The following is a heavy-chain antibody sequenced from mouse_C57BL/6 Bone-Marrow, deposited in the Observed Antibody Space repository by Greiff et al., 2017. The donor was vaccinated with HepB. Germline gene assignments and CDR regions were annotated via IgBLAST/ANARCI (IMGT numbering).Heavy chain of an antibody. CDR2: NDPSDSYT. CDR1: GYTFTSYW. Sequence: QVQLQQPGAELVKPGASVKLSCKASGYTFTSYWMQWVKQRPGQGLEWIGENDPSDSYTNYNQKFKGKATLTVDTSSSTAYMQLSSLTSEDSAVYYCGVDYGSSWWYFDVWGTGTTVTVSS. D-gene: IGHD1-1*01. J-gene: IGHJ1*03. V-gene: IGHV1-50*01. CDR3: GVDYGSSWWYFDV.